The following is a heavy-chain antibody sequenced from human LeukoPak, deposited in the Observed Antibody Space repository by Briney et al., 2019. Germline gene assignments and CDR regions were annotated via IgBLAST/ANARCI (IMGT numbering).Heavy chain of an antibody. Sequence: SETLSPTSAVYGGSFSGYYWSCIRQPPGKGLEWIGEINHSGSTNYNPSLKSRVTISVDTSKNQFSLKLSSVTAADTAVYYCARGRMVGAGAFQHWGQGTLVTVSS. CDR3: ARGRMVGAGAFQH. V-gene: IGHV4-34*01. CDR1: GGSFSGYY. CDR2: INHSGST. J-gene: IGHJ1*01. D-gene: IGHD1-26*01.